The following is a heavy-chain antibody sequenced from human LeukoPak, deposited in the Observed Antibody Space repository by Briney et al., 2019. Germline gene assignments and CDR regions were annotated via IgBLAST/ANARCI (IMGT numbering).Heavy chain of an antibody. Sequence: GGSLRLSCAASGFTFSSYAMSWVRQAPGKGLKWVSAISGSGGSTYYADSVKGRFTISRDNSKNTLYLQMNSLRAEDTAVYYCARRGYYESSGYYFLDYWGQGTLVTVSS. V-gene: IGHV3-23*01. CDR2: ISGSGGST. CDR1: GFTFSSYA. J-gene: IGHJ4*02. D-gene: IGHD3-22*01. CDR3: ARRGYYESSGYYFLDY.